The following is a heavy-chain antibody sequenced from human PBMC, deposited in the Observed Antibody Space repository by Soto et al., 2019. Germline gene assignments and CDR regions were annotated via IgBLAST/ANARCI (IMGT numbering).Heavy chain of an antibody. Sequence: QVQLVQSGAEVKKPGASVKVSCKVSGYTLTELSMHWVRQSPGKGLEWTGGFDPEDGETIYAQKFQGRVTMTEDTSTDTAYMELSSLRSEDTAVYYCATKGRWYVGYYYYGMDVWGQGTTVTVSS. J-gene: IGHJ6*02. CDR3: ATKGRWYVGYYYYGMDV. D-gene: IGHD6-13*01. CDR2: FDPEDGET. CDR1: GYTLTELS. V-gene: IGHV1-24*01.